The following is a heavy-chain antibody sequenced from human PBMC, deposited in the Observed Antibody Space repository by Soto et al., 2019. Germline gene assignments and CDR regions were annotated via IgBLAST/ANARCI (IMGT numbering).Heavy chain of an antibody. V-gene: IGHV4-4*02. D-gene: IGHD3-3*01. J-gene: IGHJ5*02. Sequence: PSETLSLTCGVSGDSVSSVNWWSWVRQAPGKGLEWIGEIYHSGTTNYNPSLTGLVTMSVDKSENQVSLNLTSVNAADTAVYYCARLTGFFPISPFDPWGQGTLVTVSS. CDR3: ARLTGFFPISPFDP. CDR1: GDSVSSVNW. CDR2: IYHSGTT.